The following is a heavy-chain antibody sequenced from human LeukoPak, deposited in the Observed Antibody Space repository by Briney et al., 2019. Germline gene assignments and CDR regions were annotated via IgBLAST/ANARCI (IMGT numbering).Heavy chain of an antibody. V-gene: IGHV4-59*01. Sequence: SETLSLTCTVSGGSISSYYWSWIRQPPGKGLEWIGYIYYSGSTNYNPSLKSRVTISVDTSKNQFSLKLSSVTAADTAVYYCARDSPHNYGDYVWGYFDYWGQGTLVTVSS. D-gene: IGHD4-17*01. CDR2: IYYSGST. CDR1: GGSISSYY. CDR3: ARDSPHNYGDYVWGYFDY. J-gene: IGHJ4*02.